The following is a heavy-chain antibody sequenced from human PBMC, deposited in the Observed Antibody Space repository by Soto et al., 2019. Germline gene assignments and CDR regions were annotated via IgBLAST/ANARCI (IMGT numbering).Heavy chain of an antibody. D-gene: IGHD6-19*01. CDR3: ARRRGGFGGGWTTPYFDY. J-gene: IGHJ4*02. CDR1: GFSLNTGGVG. V-gene: IGHV2-5*02. CDR2: IYGDDDK. Sequence: QITLKESGPTVVKPTQTLTLTCSLSGFSLNTGGVGVGWIRQPPGKALEWLAVIYGDDDKSWNPSLRDRLTINRDASDDQVVLTVTNMDPVDTGTYYCARRRGGFGGGWTTPYFDYWGQGTLVTVSS.